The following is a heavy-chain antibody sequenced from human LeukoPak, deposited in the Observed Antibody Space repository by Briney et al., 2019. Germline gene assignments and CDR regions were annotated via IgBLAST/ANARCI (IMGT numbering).Heavy chain of an antibody. V-gene: IGHV3-7*03. CDR1: GFTFSNYW. CDR2: MKEDGSEK. CDR3: AKRGVVIRVILVGFHKEAYYFDS. Sequence: GGSLRLSCAASGFTFSNYWMSWVRQAPGKGLEWVANMKEDGSEKNYVDSVKGRLTISRDNAQDSLYLQMNSLRAEDTAVYFCAKRGVVIRVILVGFHKEAYYFDSWGQGALVTVSS. D-gene: IGHD3-22*01. J-gene: IGHJ4*02.